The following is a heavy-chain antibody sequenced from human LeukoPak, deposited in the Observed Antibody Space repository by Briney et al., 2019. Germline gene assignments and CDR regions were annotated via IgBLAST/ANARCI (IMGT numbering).Heavy chain of an antibody. CDR3: ATVYSSSWYPWFDR. Sequence: ASVKVSCKVSGYTLTELSMHWVRQAPGKGLEWMGGFDPEDGETIYAQKFQGRVTLTENTSTDTAYMGLSSLRSEDTAVYYCATVYSSSWYPWFDRWGQRTLVTVSS. D-gene: IGHD6-13*01. CDR1: GYTLTELS. V-gene: IGHV1-24*01. CDR2: FDPEDGET. J-gene: IGHJ5*02.